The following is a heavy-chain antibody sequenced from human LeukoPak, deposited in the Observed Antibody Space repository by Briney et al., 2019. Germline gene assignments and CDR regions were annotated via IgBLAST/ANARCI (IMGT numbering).Heavy chain of an antibody. V-gene: IGHV4-59*08. CDR3: ARAASSAAGGEYFQH. Sequence: SSETLSLTCTVSGGSISSYYWSWIRQPPGKGLEWIGYIYYSGSTNYNPSLKSRVTISVDTSKNQFSLKLSSVTAADTAVYYCARAASSAAGGEYFQHWGQGTLVTVSS. J-gene: IGHJ1*01. CDR2: IYYSGST. CDR1: GGSISSYY. D-gene: IGHD3-16*01.